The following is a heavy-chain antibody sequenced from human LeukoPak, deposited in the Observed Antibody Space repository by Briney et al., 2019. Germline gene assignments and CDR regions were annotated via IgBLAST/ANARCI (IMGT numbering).Heavy chain of an antibody. Sequence: SETLSLTCTVSGGSISSGSYYWSWIRQPAGKGLEWIGRIYTSGSTNYNPSLKSRVTISVDTSKNQFSLKLSSVTAADTAVYYCARDASDPLGYYYYYMDVWGKGTTVTISS. CDR2: IYTSGST. V-gene: IGHV4-61*02. D-gene: IGHD2-21*01. CDR1: GGSISSGSYY. CDR3: ARDASDPLGYYYYYMDV. J-gene: IGHJ6*03.